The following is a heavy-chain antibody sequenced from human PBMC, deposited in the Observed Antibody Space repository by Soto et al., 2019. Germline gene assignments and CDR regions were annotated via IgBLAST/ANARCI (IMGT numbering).Heavy chain of an antibody. CDR1: GFTFSSYS. CDR2: ISSSISYI. J-gene: IGHJ6*02. V-gene: IGHV3-21*01. Sequence: GGSLRLSCAASGFTFSSYSMNWVRQAPGKGLEWVSSISSSISYIYYADSVKGRFTISRDNAKNSLYLQMNSLRAEDTAVYYCARDKTANGVCYTWGGMDVWGQGTMVTLSS. D-gene: IGHD2-8*01. CDR3: ARDKTANGVCYTWGGMDV.